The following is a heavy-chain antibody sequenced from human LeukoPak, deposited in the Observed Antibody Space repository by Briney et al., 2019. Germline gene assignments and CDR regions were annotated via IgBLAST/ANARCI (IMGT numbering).Heavy chain of an antibody. D-gene: IGHD1-26*01. CDR3: ARMVGALDALDI. V-gene: IGHV4-31*03. CDR1: GGSISSGGYY. J-gene: IGHJ3*02. CDR2: IYYSGST. Sequence: SETLSLTCTVSGGSISSGGYYWSWIRQHPGKGLEWIGYIYYSGSTYYNPSLKSRVTISVDTSKNQFSLKLSSVTAADTAVYYCARMVGALDALDIWGQGTMVTVSS.